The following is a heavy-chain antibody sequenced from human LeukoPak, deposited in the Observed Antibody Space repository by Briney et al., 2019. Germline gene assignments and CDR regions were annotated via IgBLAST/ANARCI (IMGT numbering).Heavy chain of an antibody. CDR2: INPNSGGT. CDR3: AREWGYYGSGSYPEADYYYGMDV. D-gene: IGHD3-10*01. J-gene: IGHJ6*02. CDR1: GYTFTGYY. V-gene: IGHV1-2*02. Sequence: ASVKVSCKASGYTFTGYYMHWVRQAPGQGLEWMGWINPNSGGTNYALKFQGRVTMTRDTSISTAYMELSRLRSDDTAVYYCAREWGYYGSGSYPEADYYYGMDVWGQGTTVTVSS.